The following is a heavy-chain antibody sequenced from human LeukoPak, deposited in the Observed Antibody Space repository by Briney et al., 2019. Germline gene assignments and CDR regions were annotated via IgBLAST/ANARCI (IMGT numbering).Heavy chain of an antibody. CDR3: ARDRPTGSYYSIDY. D-gene: IGHD1-26*01. J-gene: IGHJ4*02. CDR1: GFSFSNYG. CDR2: IWSDGSDK. V-gene: IGHV3-33*01. Sequence: QPGRSLRLSCVASGFSFSNYGMHWVRQAPGKGLEWVALIWSDGSDKYYADSVKGRFTISRDNSKHTVFLQVNSLRAEDTAVYYCARDRPTGSYYSIDYWGQGTLVTVSS.